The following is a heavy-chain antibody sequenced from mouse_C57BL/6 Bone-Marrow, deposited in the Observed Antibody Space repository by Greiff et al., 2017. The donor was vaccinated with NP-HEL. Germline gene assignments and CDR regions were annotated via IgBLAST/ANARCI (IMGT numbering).Heavy chain of an antibody. CDR2: IDPEDGET. Sequence: VQLKESGAELVKPGASVKLSCTASGFNIKDYYMHWVKQRTEQGLEWIGWIDPEDGETKYAPKFQGKATITADTSSNTAYLQLSSLTSEDTAVYYCARGLGLRLYYFDYWGQGTTLTVSS. V-gene: IGHV14-2*01. J-gene: IGHJ2*01. CDR1: GFNIKDYY. CDR3: ARGLGLRLYYFDY. D-gene: IGHD2-2*01.